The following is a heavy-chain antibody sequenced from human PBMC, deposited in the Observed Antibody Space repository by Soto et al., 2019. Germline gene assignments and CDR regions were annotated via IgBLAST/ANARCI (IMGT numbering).Heavy chain of an antibody. D-gene: IGHD3-10*01. V-gene: IGHV1-69*06. CDR1: GYTFSSYA. CDR2: IIPIFGTA. J-gene: IGHJ4*02. CDR3: AIGDTYGSASKDFQF. Sequence: SVKVSCKASGYTFSSYAISWVRQAPGQGLEWMGGIIPIFGTANYAQRFQGRVTITADKSTSTAYMELSSLRSEDTAVYYCAIGDTYGSASKDFQFWGQGTLLTGSS.